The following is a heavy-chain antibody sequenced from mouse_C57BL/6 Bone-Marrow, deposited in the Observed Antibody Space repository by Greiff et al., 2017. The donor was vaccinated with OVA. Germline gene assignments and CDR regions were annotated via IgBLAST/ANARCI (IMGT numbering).Heavy chain of an antibody. V-gene: IGHV14-2*01. CDR2: IDPEDDET. J-gene: IGHJ2*01. Sequence: EVQVVESGAELVQPGASVKLSCTASGFNIKAYYMHWVKQSTEQGLEWIGRIDPEDDETKYAPKFPGKATITADASSNTGYLQLSSLTSEDTAVYYCACNWAFDYWGQGTTLTVSS. D-gene: IGHD4-1*01. CDR1: GFNIKAYY. CDR3: ACNWAFDY.